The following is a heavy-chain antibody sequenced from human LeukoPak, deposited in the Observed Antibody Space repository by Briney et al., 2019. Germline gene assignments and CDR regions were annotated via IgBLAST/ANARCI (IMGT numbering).Heavy chain of an antibody. CDR2: ISYDGSNK. D-gene: IGHD3-10*01. CDR3: AKSSVLLWFGELDY. V-gene: IGHV3-30*18. Sequence: GGSLRLSCAASGFTFSSYGMHWVRQAPGKGLEWVAVISYDGSNKYYADPVKGRFTISRDNSKNTLYLQMNSLRVEDTAVYYCAKSSVLLWFGELDYWGQGTLVIVPS. CDR1: GFTFSSYG. J-gene: IGHJ4*02.